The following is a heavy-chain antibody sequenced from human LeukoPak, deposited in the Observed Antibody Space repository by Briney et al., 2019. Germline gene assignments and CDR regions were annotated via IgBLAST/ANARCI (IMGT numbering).Heavy chain of an antibody. CDR1: GGSISSYY. CDR2: IYTSGRT. V-gene: IGHV4-4*07. J-gene: IGHJ4*02. Sequence: SETLSLTCTFSGGSISSYYWSWIRQPAGKGLEWIGRIYTSGRTNYNPSLKSRVTMSVDTSKKQFSLKLSSVTAADTAVYYCARDPQLGPFDYWGQGTLVTVSS. D-gene: IGHD6-6*01. CDR3: ARDPQLGPFDY.